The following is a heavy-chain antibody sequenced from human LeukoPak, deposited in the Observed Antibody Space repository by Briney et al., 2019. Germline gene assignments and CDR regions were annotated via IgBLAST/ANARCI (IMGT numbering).Heavy chain of an antibody. D-gene: IGHD6-19*01. CDR1: GFTFSSYS. Sequence: GGSLRLSCAASGFTFSSYSMNWVRQAPGKGLEWVSSISYSSSFIYYADSVKGRVTISRDNTKNSLYLQMNSLRAEDTAVYYCARGAGYSSGWSRFDPWGQGTLVTVSS. CDR3: ARGAGYSSGWSRFDP. J-gene: IGHJ5*02. V-gene: IGHV3-21*01. CDR2: ISYSSSFI.